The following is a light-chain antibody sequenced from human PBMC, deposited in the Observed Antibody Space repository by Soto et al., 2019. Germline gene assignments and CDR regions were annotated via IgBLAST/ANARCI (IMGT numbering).Light chain of an antibody. CDR3: QQLNNYPRT. Sequence: IQLTQSPSSLSASVGDRVTITCRASQGISSYLAWYQQKPGQAPKLLIYAASTLQSGVPSRFSGSGSGTDFTLTISSLQPEDFATYYCQQLNNYPRTFGQGTKLEIK. CDR2: AAS. CDR1: QGISSY. J-gene: IGKJ2*01. V-gene: IGKV1-9*01.